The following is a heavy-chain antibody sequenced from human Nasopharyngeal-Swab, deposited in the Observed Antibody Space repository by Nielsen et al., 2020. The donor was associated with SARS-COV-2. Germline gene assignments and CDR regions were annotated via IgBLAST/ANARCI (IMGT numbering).Heavy chain of an antibody. Sequence: SLNISCAASGFTFSDYYMSWIRPAPGKGLEWVSYISSSYGYTNYADSVKGRFTISRDNAKNSLFLQMNSLTAEDTAVYYCARVTGSGYITNHFDYWGQGMLVTVSS. CDR2: ISSSYGYT. D-gene: IGHD5-18*01. CDR1: GFTFSDYY. V-gene: IGHV3-11*05. J-gene: IGHJ4*02. CDR3: ARVTGSGYITNHFDY.